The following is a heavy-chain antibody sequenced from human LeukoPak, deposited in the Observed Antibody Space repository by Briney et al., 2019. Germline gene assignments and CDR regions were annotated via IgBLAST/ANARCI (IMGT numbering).Heavy chain of an antibody. D-gene: IGHD3-22*01. CDR2: IYHSGTT. Sequence: SETLSLTCAVSGHSITSGYYWDWIRQSPGKGLEWIGSIYHSGTTYYNPSLKSRVTISVDTSESNFSLKLTSVTAADTAVYYCARLLDNDSSGYPDTFDMWGQGTVVIVSS. CDR1: GHSITSGYY. V-gene: IGHV4-38-2*01. CDR3: ARLLDNDSSGYPDTFDM. J-gene: IGHJ3*02.